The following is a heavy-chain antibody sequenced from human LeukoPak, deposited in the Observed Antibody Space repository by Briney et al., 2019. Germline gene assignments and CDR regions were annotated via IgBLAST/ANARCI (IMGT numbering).Heavy chain of an antibody. CDR2: IYTGGST. Sequence: GGSLRLSCARSGFTVSSNYMSWVRQAPGQALECVSVIYTGGSTYYADSVKCRFTISRDNSKNTLYLQMNSLRAEDTAVYYCARDGSLSNWGQGTLVTVSS. J-gene: IGHJ4*02. D-gene: IGHD3-16*02. V-gene: IGHV3-66*02. CDR3: ARDGSLSN. CDR1: GFTVSSNY.